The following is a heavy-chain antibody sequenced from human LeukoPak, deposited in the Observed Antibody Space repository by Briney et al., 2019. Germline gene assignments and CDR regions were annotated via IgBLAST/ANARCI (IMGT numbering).Heavy chain of an antibody. Sequence: ASVKVSCKASGYTFTGYYMHWVRQAPGQGLEWMGWINPNSGGTNYAQKFQGRVTMTRDTSISTAYMELSRLRSDDTAVYYCVRDTQVVPAAPTGYYYYMDVWGKGTTVTVSS. J-gene: IGHJ6*03. CDR1: GYTFTGYY. D-gene: IGHD2-2*01. CDR3: VRDTQVVPAAPTGYYYYMDV. V-gene: IGHV1-2*02. CDR2: INPNSGGT.